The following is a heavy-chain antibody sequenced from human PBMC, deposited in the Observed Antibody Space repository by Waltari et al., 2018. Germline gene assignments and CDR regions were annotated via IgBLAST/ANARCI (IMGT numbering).Heavy chain of an antibody. CDR1: GFTFSSYA. D-gene: IGHD5-18*01. J-gene: IGHJ5*02. CDR3: AKDRSWIQLWLPWFDP. V-gene: IGHV3-23*01. CDR2: ISGSGGST. Sequence: EVQLLESGGGLVQPGGSLRLSCAASGFTFSSYAMSWVRQAPGKGLEWVSAISGSGGSTYYADSVKGRFTISRDKSKNTLYLQMNSLRAEDTAVYYCAKDRSWIQLWLPWFDPWGQGTLVTVSS.